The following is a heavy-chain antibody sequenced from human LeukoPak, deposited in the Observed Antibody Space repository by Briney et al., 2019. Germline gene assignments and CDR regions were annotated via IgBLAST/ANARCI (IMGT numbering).Heavy chain of an antibody. CDR3: ARDREGQWLVPMEEYYYYGMDV. Sequence: SETLSLTCTVSGGSISSGSNYWSWIRQPAGKGLEWIGRIYTSGSTNYNPSLKSRVTISVDTSKNQFSLNLSSVTAADTAVYYCARDREGQWLVPMEEYYYYGMDVWGQGTTVTVSS. D-gene: IGHD6-19*01. CDR2: IYTSGST. CDR1: GGSISSGSNY. J-gene: IGHJ6*02. V-gene: IGHV4-61*02.